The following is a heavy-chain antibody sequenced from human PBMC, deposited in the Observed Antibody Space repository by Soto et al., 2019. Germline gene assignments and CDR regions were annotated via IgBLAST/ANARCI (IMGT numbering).Heavy chain of an antibody. V-gene: IGHV1-18*04. CDR1: GYTFTSYG. J-gene: IGHJ6*02. CDR3: ARDLKQPYDSSVFYFYYYGMDV. D-gene: IGHD3-22*01. Sequence: ASVKVSCKASGYTFTSYGTSWVRQAPGQGLEWMGWISAYNGNTNYAQKLQGRVTMTTDTSTSTAYMELRSLRSDDTAVYYCARDLKQPYDSSVFYFYYYGMDVWG. CDR2: ISAYNGNT.